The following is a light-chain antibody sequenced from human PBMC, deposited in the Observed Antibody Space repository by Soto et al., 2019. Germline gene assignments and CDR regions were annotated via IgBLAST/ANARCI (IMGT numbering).Light chain of an antibody. J-gene: IGKJ1*01. CDR1: QGIRND. CDR3: LQLYNFSWT. Sequence: AIQMTQSPSSLSASVGDRVTISCRASQGIRNDLALYQQKPGRAPKLLIFAASNLQSGVPSRFSGSGSGTDFTRTISRLQPEDFATYYCLQLYNFSWTFGQGTKVDIK. V-gene: IGKV1-6*01. CDR2: AAS.